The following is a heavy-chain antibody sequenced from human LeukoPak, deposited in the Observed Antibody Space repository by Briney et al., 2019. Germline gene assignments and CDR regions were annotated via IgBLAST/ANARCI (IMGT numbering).Heavy chain of an antibody. CDR1: GFTFDDYA. Sequence: PGRSLRLSCAASGFTFDDYAMHWVRQALGKGLEWVSGISWNSGSIGYADSVKGRFTISRDNAKNSLYLQMNSLRAEDTALYYCAKDISRKKSTVGFDYWGQGTLVTVSS. D-gene: IGHD4-23*01. J-gene: IGHJ4*02. CDR2: ISWNSGSI. CDR3: AKDISRKKSTVGFDY. V-gene: IGHV3-9*01.